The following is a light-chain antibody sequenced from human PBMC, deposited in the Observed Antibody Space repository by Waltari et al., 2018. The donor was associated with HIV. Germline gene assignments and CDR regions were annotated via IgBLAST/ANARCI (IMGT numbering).Light chain of an antibody. J-gene: IGLJ3*02. CDR1: SSNIGINA. CDR2: NSN. Sequence: SVLTQSPSASGTPGQRVTISCSGRSSNIGINAVNWYQQLPGSAPKLLIYNSNQRPSGVPDRFSGSKSGTSASLAISGLQSEDEADYYCAAWDDSQNGYWVFGGGTKLTVL. V-gene: IGLV1-44*01. CDR3: AAWDDSQNGYWV.